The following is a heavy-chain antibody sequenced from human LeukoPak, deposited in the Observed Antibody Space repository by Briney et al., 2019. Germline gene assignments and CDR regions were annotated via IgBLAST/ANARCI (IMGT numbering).Heavy chain of an antibody. V-gene: IGHV3-23*01. J-gene: IGHJ5*02. Sequence: GGSLRLSCAASGFTFSSYAMSWVRQAPGKGLEWVSAISGGGGSTYYADSVKGRFTISRDNSKNTLYLQMNSLRAEDTAVYYCARAYCGGDCYSAGYNWFDPWGQGTLVTVSS. CDR3: ARAYCGGDCYSAGYNWFDP. CDR1: GFTFSSYA. CDR2: ISGGGGST. D-gene: IGHD2-21*02.